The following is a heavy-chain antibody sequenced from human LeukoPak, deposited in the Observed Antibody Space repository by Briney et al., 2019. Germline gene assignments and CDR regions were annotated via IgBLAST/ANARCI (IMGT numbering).Heavy chain of an antibody. D-gene: IGHD1-26*01. V-gene: IGHV4-34*01. CDR2: INHSGST. CDR3: ARGTGSYSSSMGV. J-gene: IGHJ6*02. Sequence: SETLSLTCAVYGGSFSGYYWSWIRQPPGKGLEWIGEINHSGSTNYNPSLKSRVTISVDTSKNQFSLKLSSVTAADTAVYYCARGTGSYSSSMGVWGQGTTVTVSS. CDR1: GGSFSGYY.